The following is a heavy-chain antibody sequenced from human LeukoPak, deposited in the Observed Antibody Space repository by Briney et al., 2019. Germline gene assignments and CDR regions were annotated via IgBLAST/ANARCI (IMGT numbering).Heavy chain of an antibody. J-gene: IGHJ2*01. D-gene: IGHD6-13*01. CDR2: ITSTSSHM. Sequence: GGSLRLSCAASGFIFSTYAFNWVRQAPGQGLEYVSSITSTSSHMYYADSLKGRFTISRDNAKNSLYLQMNSLRAGDTAVYYCARAAYSSTWYSRYFDLWGRGTLVTVSS. V-gene: IGHV3-21*01. CDR3: ARAAYSSTWYSRYFDL. CDR1: GFIFSTYA.